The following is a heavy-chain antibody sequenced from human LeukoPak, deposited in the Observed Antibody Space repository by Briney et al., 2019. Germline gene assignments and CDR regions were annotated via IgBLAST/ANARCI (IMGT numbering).Heavy chain of an antibody. J-gene: IGHJ3*02. Sequence: GGSLRLSCAASGFTLSSYAMTWVRQAPARGLEWVSSISGSGSTTYYADPVKGRFTISRDNSKNTLYLQMNSLRAEDTAVYYCAKDHYYDSSGYYDNDAFDIWGQGTMVTVSS. CDR2: ISGSGSTT. CDR3: AKDHYYDSSGYYDNDAFDI. D-gene: IGHD3-22*01. CDR1: GFTLSSYA. V-gene: IGHV3-23*01.